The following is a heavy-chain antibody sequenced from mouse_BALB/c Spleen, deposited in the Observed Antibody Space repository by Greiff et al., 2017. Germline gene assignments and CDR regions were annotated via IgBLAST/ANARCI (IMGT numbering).Heavy chain of an antibody. D-gene: IGHD2-3*01. Sequence: EVQLVESGPSLVKPSQTLSLTCSVTGDSITSGYWNWIRKFPGNKLEYMGYISYSGSTYYNPSLKSRISITRDTSKNQYYLQLNSVTTEDTATYYCARGVYDGYYYYAMDYWGQGTSVTVSS. CDR3: ARGVYDGYYYYAMDY. CDR1: GDSITSGY. CDR2: ISYSGST. V-gene: IGHV3-8*02. J-gene: IGHJ4*01.